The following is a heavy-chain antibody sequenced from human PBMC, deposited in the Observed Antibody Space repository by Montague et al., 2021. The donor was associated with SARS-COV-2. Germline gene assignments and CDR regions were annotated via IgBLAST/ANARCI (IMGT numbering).Heavy chain of an antibody. CDR1: GDSITSDVSY. D-gene: IGHD2/OR15-2a*01. CDR2: IYTTGSS. Sequence: TLSLTCTVSGDSITSDVSYWIWIRQPAGKGLDWIGRIYTTGSSNYNLSLEIRLTISLDTSKNQLSLKLGSVTAADTAVYYCARDDFRWGFDCWGQGTLVTVSS. V-gene: IGHV4-61*02. J-gene: IGHJ4*02. CDR3: ARDDFRWGFDC.